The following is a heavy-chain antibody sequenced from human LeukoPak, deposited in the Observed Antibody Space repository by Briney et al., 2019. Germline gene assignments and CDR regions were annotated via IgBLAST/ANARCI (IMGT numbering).Heavy chain of an antibody. CDR2: INHSGNT. CDR3: ARGATVTYDL. J-gene: IGHJ2*01. V-gene: IGHV4-34*01. D-gene: IGHD4-17*01. CDR1: GGSFSVSY. Sequence: SETLSLTCAVYGGSFSVSYWSWIRQPPGKGLEWIGEINHSGNTNYNPSLKSRVTISVDTSKNQFSLKLTSVTAADTAMYYCARGATVTYDLWGRGTLVTVSS.